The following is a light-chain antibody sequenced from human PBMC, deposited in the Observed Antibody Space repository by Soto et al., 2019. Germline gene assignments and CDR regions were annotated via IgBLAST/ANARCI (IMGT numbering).Light chain of an antibody. J-gene: IGKJ1*01. Sequence: PGERGTLSFRASQSVSSSYLTWYKQKPGQAPRLLIYGASTRATGIPARFSGSGSGTEFTLTISSLEPEDFAVYYCQQRSNWPKTFGQGTKVDI. CDR1: QSVSSSY. V-gene: IGKV3D-20*02. CDR3: QQRSNWPKT. CDR2: GAS.